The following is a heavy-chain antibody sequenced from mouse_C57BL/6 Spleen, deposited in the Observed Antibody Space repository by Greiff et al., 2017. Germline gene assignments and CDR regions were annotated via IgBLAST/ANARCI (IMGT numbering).Heavy chain of an antibody. CDR1: GFTFSSYA. D-gene: IGHD1-1*01. CDR2: ISSGGDYI. Sequence: EVQRVESGEGLVKPGGSLKLSCAASGFTFSSYAMSWVRQTPEKRLEWVAYISSGGDYIYYADTVKGRFTISRDNARNTLYLQMSSLKSEDTAMYYCTRDLYYGSSYYAMDYWGQGTSVTVSS. V-gene: IGHV5-9-1*02. J-gene: IGHJ4*01. CDR3: TRDLYYGSSYYAMDY.